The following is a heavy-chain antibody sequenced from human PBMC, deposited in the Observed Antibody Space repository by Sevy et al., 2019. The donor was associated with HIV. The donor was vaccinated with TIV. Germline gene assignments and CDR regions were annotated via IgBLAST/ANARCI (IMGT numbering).Heavy chain of an antibody. J-gene: IGHJ4*02. CDR3: VRGTTFYDFWTGGDY. Sequence: ASVKVSCKASGYTFTNYAISWVRQAPGQGLEWMGWISGFNGDTKNSEKFQGRFTMTTDTSTKTAYMDLRNLRSDDTAVYYCVRGTTFYDFWTGGDYWGQGTLVTVSS. V-gene: IGHV1-18*01. CDR2: ISGFNGDT. CDR1: GYTFTNYA. D-gene: IGHD3-3*01.